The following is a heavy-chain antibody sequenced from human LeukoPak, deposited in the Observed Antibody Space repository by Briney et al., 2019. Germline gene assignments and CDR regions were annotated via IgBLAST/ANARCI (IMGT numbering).Heavy chain of an antibody. V-gene: IGHV6-1*01. CDR2: TYYSSKWYN. J-gene: IGHJ5*02. Sequence: SQTLSLTCAISGYSVSSSGVPWNSIRQSPSRGLEWLGGTYYSSKWYNDYAVSLKGRISISADTSKNHFSLQLDSVTPEDTAEYFRARGLSRAVYHWGQGTLVTVSS. CDR1: GYSVSSSGVP. CDR3: ARGLSRAVYH.